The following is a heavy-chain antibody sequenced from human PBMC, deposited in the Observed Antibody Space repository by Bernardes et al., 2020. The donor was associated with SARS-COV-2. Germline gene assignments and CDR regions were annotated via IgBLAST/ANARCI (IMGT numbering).Heavy chain of an antibody. Sequence: SETLSLTCTVSGGSISSYYWSWIRQPPGKGLEWIGYIYYSGSTNYNPSLKSRVTISVDTSKNQFSLKLSSVTAADTAVYYCARLDGAAYCGGDCYNGMDVWGQGTTVTVSS. J-gene: IGHJ6*02. CDR1: GGSISSYY. CDR3: ARLDGAAYCGGDCYNGMDV. D-gene: IGHD2-21*02. CDR2: IYYSGST. V-gene: IGHV4-59*08.